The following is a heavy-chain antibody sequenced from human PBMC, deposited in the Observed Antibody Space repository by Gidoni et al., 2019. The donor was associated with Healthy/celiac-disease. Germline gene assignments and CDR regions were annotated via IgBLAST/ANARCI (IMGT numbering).Heavy chain of an antibody. CDR2: IDPSDSYT. J-gene: IGHJ6*02. CDR3: ARLGPALAEYQLPIPPPPPGYYYYYGMDV. D-gene: IGHD2-2*01. V-gene: IGHV5-10-1*03. CDR1: GYSFTSYW. Sequence: EVQLVQSGAEVKQPGESLRISCKGSGYSFTSYWISWVRQLPGKGLEWMGRIDPSDSYTNYSPSFQGHVTISADKSISTAYLQWSSLKASDTAMYYCARLGPALAEYQLPIPPPPPGYYYYYGMDVWGQGTTVTVSS.